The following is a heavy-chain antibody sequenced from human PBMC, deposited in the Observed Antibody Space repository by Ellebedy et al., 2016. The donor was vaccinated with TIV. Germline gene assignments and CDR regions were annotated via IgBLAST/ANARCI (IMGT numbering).Heavy chain of an antibody. V-gene: IGHV3-21*01. D-gene: IGHD3-22*01. CDR2: ISSSSSYI. Sequence: GGSLRLSCAASGFTFSSYSMNWVRQAPGKGLEWVSSISSSSSYIYYADSVKGRFTISRDNAKNTLYLQMNSLRAEDTAVYYCARGGGDSSGYYYGGWFDPWGQGTLVTVSS. J-gene: IGHJ5*02. CDR3: ARGGGDSSGYYYGGWFDP. CDR1: GFTFSSYS.